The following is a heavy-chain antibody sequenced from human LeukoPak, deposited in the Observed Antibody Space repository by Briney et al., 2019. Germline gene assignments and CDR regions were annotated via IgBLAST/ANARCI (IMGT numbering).Heavy chain of an antibody. Sequence: GGSLRLSCAASGFTFTSYWMHWVRQAPGKGLLWVLRVNSDGSSTTYADSVKGRFTISRDNAKNTLYLQMNSRRAEDTAVYYCARGRYYGMDVWGQGTTVTVSS. CDR3: ARGRYYGMDV. CDR1: GFTFTSYW. J-gene: IGHJ6*02. CDR2: VNSDGSST. V-gene: IGHV3-74*01.